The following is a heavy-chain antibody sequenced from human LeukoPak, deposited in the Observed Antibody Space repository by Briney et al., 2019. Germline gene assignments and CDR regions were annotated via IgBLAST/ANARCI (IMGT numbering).Heavy chain of an antibody. CDR1: GFTFDDYA. J-gene: IGHJ6*02. CDR3: AKMLTPGGYCSGGSCYGVYGMDV. D-gene: IGHD2-15*01. V-gene: IGHV3-9*01. CDR2: ISWNSGSI. Sequence: PGRSLRLSCAASGFTFDDYAMHWVRPAPGKGLEWVSGISWNSGSIGYADSVKGRFTISRDNAKNSLYLQMNSLRAEDTALYYCAKMLTPGGYCSGGSCYGVYGMDVWGQGTTVTVSS.